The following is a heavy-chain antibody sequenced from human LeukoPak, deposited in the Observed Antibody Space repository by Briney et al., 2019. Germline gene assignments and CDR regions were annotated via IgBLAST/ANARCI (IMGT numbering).Heavy chain of an antibody. J-gene: IGHJ6*02. CDR2: ISTAGTYE. Sequence: PGQSLRLSSAVSGFTFSNYAIHWVREAPGKGLEWVSLISTAGTYEYYADSVKARFTISRNNSKNTLYLQLNRLIAGAPAVYSCAGGSVRVGMDVWGQGTTVTVSS. D-gene: IGHD6-13*01. CDR3: AGGSVRVGMDV. V-gene: IGHV3-30*07. CDR1: GFTFSNYA.